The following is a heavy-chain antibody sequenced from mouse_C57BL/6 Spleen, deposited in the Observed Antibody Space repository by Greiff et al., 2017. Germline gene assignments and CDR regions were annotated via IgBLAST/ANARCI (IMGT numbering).Heavy chain of an antibody. CDR2: IYPRSGNT. V-gene: IGHV1-81*01. J-gene: IGHJ4*01. CDR3: ARGELSYAMDY. Sequence: QVQLQQSGAELARPGASVKLSCKASGYTFTSYGISWVKQRTGQGLEWIGEIYPRSGNTYYNEKFKGKATLTADKSSSTAYMELRSLTSEYSAVYFCARGELSYAMDYWGQGTSVTVSS. CDR1: GYTFTSYG.